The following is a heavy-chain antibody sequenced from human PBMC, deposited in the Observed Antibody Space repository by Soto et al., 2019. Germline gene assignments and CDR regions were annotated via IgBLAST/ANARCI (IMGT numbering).Heavy chain of an antibody. V-gene: IGHV5-51*01. CDR3: ARHIDPTTAFDY. CDR2: IYPGDSDT. D-gene: IGHD5-12*01. J-gene: IGHJ4*02. Sequence: GESLKSSCKGSGYSFTSYWIGWVRQMPVKGLEWMGIIYPGDSDTRYSPSFQGQVTISADKSINTAYLQWSSLKASDTAMYYCARHIDPTTAFDYWGQGTLVTVSS. CDR1: GYSFTSYW.